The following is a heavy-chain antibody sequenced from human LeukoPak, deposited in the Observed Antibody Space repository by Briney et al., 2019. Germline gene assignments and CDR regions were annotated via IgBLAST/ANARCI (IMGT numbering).Heavy chain of an antibody. J-gene: IGHJ3*02. V-gene: IGHV4-4*07. CDR2: IYTSGST. D-gene: IGHD2-15*01. CDR3: ARGGGYCSGGSCGDAFDI. Sequence: SETLSLTCTVSGGSISSYYWSWIRQPAGKGLEWIGRIYTSGSTNYNPSLKSRVTMSVDTSKNQFSLKLSSVTAADTAVYYCARGGGYCSGGSCGDAFDIWGQGTMVTVSS. CDR1: GGSISSYY.